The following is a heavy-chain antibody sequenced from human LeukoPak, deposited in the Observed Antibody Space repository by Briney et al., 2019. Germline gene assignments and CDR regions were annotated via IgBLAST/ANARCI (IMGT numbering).Heavy chain of an antibody. V-gene: IGHV5-51*01. Sequence: GESLKISCKGSGYSFTSYWIGWVRQMPGKGLEWMGIIYPGDSDTKYSPSFQGQVTISADKSISTAYLQWSSLKASDTAMYYCARRLYPHYYDSSGYHPGPMDVWGKGTTVTVSS. CDR2: IYPGDSDT. J-gene: IGHJ6*03. CDR1: GYSFTSYW. D-gene: IGHD3-22*01. CDR3: ARRLYPHYYDSSGYHPGPMDV.